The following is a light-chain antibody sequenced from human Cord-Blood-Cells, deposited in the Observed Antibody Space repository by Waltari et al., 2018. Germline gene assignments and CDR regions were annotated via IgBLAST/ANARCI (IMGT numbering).Light chain of an antibody. CDR1: QRVSSSY. V-gene: IGKV3-20*01. CDR3: QQYGSSLIT. Sequence: EIVLPQSPGTLSLSPGDRDTLSCRASQRVSSSYLAWYQQKPGQAPRLLIYGASSRATGIPDRFSGSGSGTDFTLTISRLEPEDFAVYYCQQYGSSLITFGQGTRLEIK. CDR2: GAS. J-gene: IGKJ5*01.